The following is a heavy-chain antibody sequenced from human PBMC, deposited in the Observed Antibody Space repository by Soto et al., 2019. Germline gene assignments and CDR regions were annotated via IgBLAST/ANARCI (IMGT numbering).Heavy chain of an antibody. Sequence: DVQLSASGGGLVQSGGSLRLSCAASGFSFSSYAMSWVRQAPGKGLEWVSTISGSDGKTYYADSVKGRFSISRDTSKNTLYLQMNSLRVDDTAVYYCAKWSYLDYWGQGTRVTVSS. D-gene: IGHD3-3*01. CDR3: AKWSYLDY. V-gene: IGHV3-23*01. CDR2: ISGSDGKT. CDR1: GFSFSSYA. J-gene: IGHJ4*02.